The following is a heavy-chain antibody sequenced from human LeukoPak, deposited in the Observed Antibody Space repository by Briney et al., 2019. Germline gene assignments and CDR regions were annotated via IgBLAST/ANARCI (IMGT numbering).Heavy chain of an antibody. CDR2: IWYDGSNK. Sequence: GGSLRPSCAASGFTFSSYGMHWVRQAPGKGLEWVAVIWYDGSNKYYADSVKGRFTISRDNSKNTLYLQMNSLRAGDTAVYYCAREKRYYDILTGYYTPDAFDIWGQGTMVTVSS. V-gene: IGHV3-33*01. D-gene: IGHD3-9*01. J-gene: IGHJ3*02. CDR1: GFTFSSYG. CDR3: AREKRYYDILTGYYTPDAFDI.